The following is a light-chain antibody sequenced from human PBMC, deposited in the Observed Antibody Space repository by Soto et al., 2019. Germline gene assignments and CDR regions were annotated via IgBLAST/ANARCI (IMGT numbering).Light chain of an antibody. CDR1: QSVSSY. J-gene: IGKJ5*01. CDR3: QQRSNWPPIT. V-gene: IGKV3-11*01. CDR2: DTS. Sequence: EIVLTQSPATLSLSPGERATLSCRASQSVSSYLAWYQQKPGQAPRLLIYDTSNRATGIPARFSGSGSGTDFTLTISSPEPEDFAVYSCQQRSNWPPITFGQGTRLEIK.